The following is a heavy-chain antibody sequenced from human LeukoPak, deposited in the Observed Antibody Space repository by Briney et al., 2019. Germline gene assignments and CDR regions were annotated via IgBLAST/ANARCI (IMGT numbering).Heavy chain of an antibody. Sequence: GGSLRLSCAASGFTFSSYAMSWVRQAPGKGLEWVSAISGSGGSTYYADSVKGRFTISRDNSKNTLYLQMNSLRAEDTAVYYCAKGKSMVRREDYYGMDVWGQGTTVTVSS. V-gene: IGHV3-23*01. CDR1: GFTFSSYA. CDR3: AKGKSMVRREDYYGMDV. CDR2: ISGSGGST. J-gene: IGHJ6*02. D-gene: IGHD3-10*01.